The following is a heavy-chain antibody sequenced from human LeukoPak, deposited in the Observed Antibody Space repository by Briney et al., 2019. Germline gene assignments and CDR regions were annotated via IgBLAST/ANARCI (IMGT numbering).Heavy chain of an antibody. V-gene: IGHV4-39*01. CDR3: ARRGAGSSWDFDY. D-gene: IGHD6-13*01. J-gene: IGHJ4*02. CDR2: IYYSGST. CDR1: GGSISSSSYY. Sequence: PSETLSLTCTVSGGSISSSSYYWGWIRQPPGKGLEWIGSIYYSGSTYYNPSLKSRVTISVDTSKNQFSLKLSSVTAADTAVYYCARRGAGSSWDFDYWGQGTLVTVSS.